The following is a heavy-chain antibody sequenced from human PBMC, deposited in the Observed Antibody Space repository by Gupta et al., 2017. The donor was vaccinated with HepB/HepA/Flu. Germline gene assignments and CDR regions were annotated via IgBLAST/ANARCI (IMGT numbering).Heavy chain of an antibody. CDR3: ARDLDWIFYDY. J-gene: IGHJ4*02. Sequence: QTPGKGLVWVSRIDDTGTITTYADSVRGRFTTSRDNAKNTLYLQMNSLTAEDTAVYYCARDLDWIFYDYWGQGTLVTVSS. V-gene: IGHV3-74*03. D-gene: IGHD3-9*01. CDR2: IDDTGTIT.